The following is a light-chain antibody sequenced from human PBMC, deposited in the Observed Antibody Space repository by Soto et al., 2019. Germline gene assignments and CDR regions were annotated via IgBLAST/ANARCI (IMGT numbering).Light chain of an antibody. CDR2: GAF. Sequence: EIVLTQSPGTLSLSPGERATLSCRASQSVSNNDLAWYQQKSGQAPKLLIYGAFSRDNGIPVRFSGSASGTDFTLIISRLEPEDFAVYYCQQYGSSPKTFGQGTKVDIK. V-gene: IGKV3-20*01. CDR3: QQYGSSPKT. J-gene: IGKJ1*01. CDR1: QSVSNND.